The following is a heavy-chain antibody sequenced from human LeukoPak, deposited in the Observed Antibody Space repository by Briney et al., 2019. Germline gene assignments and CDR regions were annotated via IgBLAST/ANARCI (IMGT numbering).Heavy chain of an antibody. CDR2: INPNSGGT. D-gene: IGHD3-10*02. V-gene: IGHV1-2*02. Sequence: ASVKVSCKASGYTLTGYFMHRVRQAPGQGLEWMGWINPNSGGTNYAQKFQGRVTMTRDTSISTAYMELSRLRSDDTAVYYCARGNPGSMIGDIWGQGTMVTVSS. CDR1: GYTLTGYF. CDR3: ARGNPGSMIGDI. J-gene: IGHJ3*02.